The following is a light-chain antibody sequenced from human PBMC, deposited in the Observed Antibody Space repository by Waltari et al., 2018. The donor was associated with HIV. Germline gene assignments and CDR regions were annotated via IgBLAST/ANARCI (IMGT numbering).Light chain of an antibody. V-gene: IGLV3-25*03. CDR2: KDK. CDR1: EFTNHY. J-gene: IGLJ3*02. Sequence: YELTQPPSVSVSPGQTVKILCSGDEFTNHYAHCYQQRPGQAPVLVIYKDKERPSGIPERFSGSSSGTTATLTISGVLEEDEADYYCQSADSSGTLGVFGGGTKLTVL. CDR3: QSADSSGTLGV.